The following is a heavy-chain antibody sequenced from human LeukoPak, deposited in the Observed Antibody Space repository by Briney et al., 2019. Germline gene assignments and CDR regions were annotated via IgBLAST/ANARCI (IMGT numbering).Heavy chain of an antibody. CDR3: ARGSITMITGYFDY. D-gene: IGHD3-22*01. V-gene: IGHV1-69*04. CDR1: GGTFSSYA. CDR2: IIPILGIA. J-gene: IGHJ4*02. Sequence: SVKVSCKDSGGTFSSYAISWVRQAPGQGLEWMGRIIPILGIANYAQKVQGRVTITADKSTSTAYMELSSLRSEDTAVYYCARGSITMITGYFDYWGQGTLVTVSS.